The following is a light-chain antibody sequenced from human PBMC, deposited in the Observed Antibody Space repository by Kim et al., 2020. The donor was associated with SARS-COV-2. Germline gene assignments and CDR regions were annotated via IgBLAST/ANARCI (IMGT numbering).Light chain of an antibody. CDR2: GKN. Sequence: LGQTVRITCHGDSLRNYYVSWYQQKPGQAPVLVIYGKNNRPSGIPERFSGSSSRNTASLTSTGAQAEDEADYYCNSRDSSGNQWVFGGGTQLTVL. V-gene: IGLV3-19*01. CDR3: NSRDSSGNQWV. J-gene: IGLJ3*02. CDR1: SLRNYY.